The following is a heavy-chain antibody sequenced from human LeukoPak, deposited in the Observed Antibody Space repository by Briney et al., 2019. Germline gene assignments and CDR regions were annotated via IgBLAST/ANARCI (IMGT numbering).Heavy chain of an antibody. V-gene: IGHV3-23*01. Sequence: GGSLRLSCAASGFTFSSYGMSWVRQAPGKGLEWVTAISGSGGSTYYADSVKGRFTISRDNSKNTLYLQMNSLRAEDTAVYYCAKGSGGYYYVPFDYWGQGTLVTVSS. J-gene: IGHJ4*02. CDR3: AKGSGGYYYVPFDY. D-gene: IGHD3-22*01. CDR2: ISGSGGST. CDR1: GFTFSSYG.